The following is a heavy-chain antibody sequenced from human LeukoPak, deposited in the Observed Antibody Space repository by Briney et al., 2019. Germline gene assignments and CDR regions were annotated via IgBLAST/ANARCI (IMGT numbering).Heavy chain of an antibody. CDR2: INHSGST. Sequence: PSETLSLTCAVYGGPFSGYYWSWIRQSPGKGLEWIGEINHSGSTNYNSSPKSRVTISVDTSKNQFSLKLSSVTAADTAVYYCARGRASYDFWSGYLFDYWGQGTLVTVSS. V-gene: IGHV4-34*01. J-gene: IGHJ4*02. D-gene: IGHD3-3*01. CDR1: GGPFSGYY. CDR3: ARGRASYDFWSGYLFDY.